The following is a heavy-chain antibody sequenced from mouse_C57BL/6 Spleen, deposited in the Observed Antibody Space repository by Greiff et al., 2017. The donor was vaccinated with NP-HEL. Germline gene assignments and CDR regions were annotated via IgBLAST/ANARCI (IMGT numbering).Heavy chain of an antibody. V-gene: IGHV1-4*01. CDR2: INPSSGYT. CDR1: GYTFTSYT. D-gene: IGHD2-1*01. J-gene: IGHJ3*01. Sequence: QVQLKQSGAELARPGASVKMSCKASGYTFTSYTMHWVKQRPGQGLEWIGYINPSSGYTKYNQKFKDKATLTADKSSSTAYMQLSSLTSEDSAVYYCARSPFYYPWFAYWGQGTLVTVSA. CDR3: ARSPFYYPWFAY.